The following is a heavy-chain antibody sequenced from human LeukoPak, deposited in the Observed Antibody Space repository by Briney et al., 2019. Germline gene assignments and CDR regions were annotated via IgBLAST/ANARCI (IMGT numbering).Heavy chain of an antibody. V-gene: IGHV4-4*02. CDR3: ARNPRDGHTFDY. Sequence: SETLSLTCAVSGGSINSINWWSWVRPPPGQGLEWIGEMYHTGGFNYNPSLKSRVTISLDKSQNQFSLRLSSVTAADTAVYYCARNPRDGHTFDYWGQGTLVTVSS. J-gene: IGHJ4*02. CDR1: GGSINSINW. CDR2: MYHTGGF.